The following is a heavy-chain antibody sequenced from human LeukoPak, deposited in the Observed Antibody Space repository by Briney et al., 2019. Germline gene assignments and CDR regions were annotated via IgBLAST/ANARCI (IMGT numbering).Heavy chain of an antibody. CDR2: ISAYNGNT. CDR1: GYTFTSYG. V-gene: IGHV1-18*01. CDR3: ARGGPFPSSSSPREYYLDY. Sequence: ASAKVSCKASGYTFTSYGISWVRQAPGQGLEWRGWISAYNGNTNYAQKLQGRVTMTTDTSTSTAYMELRSLRSDDTAVYYCARGGPFPSSSSPREYYLDYWGQGTLVTVSS. D-gene: IGHD6-6*01. J-gene: IGHJ4*02.